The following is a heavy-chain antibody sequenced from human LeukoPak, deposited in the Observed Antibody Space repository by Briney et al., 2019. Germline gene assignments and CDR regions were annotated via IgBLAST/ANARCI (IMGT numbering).Heavy chain of an antibody. CDR3: AGERYCSGGSCYPNWFDP. D-gene: IGHD2-15*01. CDR2: IYYSGST. CDR1: GGSIGGFY. J-gene: IGHJ5*02. V-gene: IGHV4-59*12. Sequence: SETLSLTCTVSGGSIGGFYWSWLRQSPDKGLEWIGHIYYSGSTTYNPSLKSRVTMSVDTSKNQFSLKLSSVTAADTAVYYCAGERYCSGGSCYPNWFDPWGQGTLVTVSS.